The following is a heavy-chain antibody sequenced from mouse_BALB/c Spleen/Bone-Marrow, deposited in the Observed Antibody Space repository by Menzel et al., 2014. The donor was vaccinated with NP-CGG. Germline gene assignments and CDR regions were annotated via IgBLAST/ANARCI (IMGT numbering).Heavy chain of an antibody. D-gene: IGHD4-1*01. CDR1: GFTFSDYY. J-gene: IGHJ3*01. V-gene: IGHV5-4*02. Sequence: EVNLVDSGGGLVKPGGSLKLSCAASGFTFSDYYMYWVRQTPEKRLEWVATISDGGSYTYYPDSVKGRSTISRDNAKNNLYLQMSSLKSEDTATYYCARENWDVGFAYWGQGTLVTVSA. CDR3: ARENWDVGFAY. CDR2: ISDGGSYT.